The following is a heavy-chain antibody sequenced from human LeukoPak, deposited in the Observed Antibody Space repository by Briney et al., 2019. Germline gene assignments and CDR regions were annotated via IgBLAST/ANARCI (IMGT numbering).Heavy chain of an antibody. CDR2: ISYSGNT. CDR1: GGSIISSDYH. CDR3: ARHCCSGPAKRVFDI. J-gene: IGHJ3*02. V-gene: IGHV4-39*01. D-gene: IGHD2-15*01. Sequence: SETLSLTCTASGGSIISSDYHWGWVRQPPGKGLEWIGTISYSGNTDYNPSLRSRVTISVDTSNNQFSLRLGSVTAADTAVYHCARHCCSGPAKRVFDIWGQGTMVTVSS.